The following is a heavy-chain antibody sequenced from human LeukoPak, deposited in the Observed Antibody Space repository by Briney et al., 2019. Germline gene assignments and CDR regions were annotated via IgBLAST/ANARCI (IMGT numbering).Heavy chain of an antibody. CDR1: GFTFSSYA. V-gene: IGHV3-30*04. D-gene: IGHD2-21*02. CDR2: ISYDGSNK. Sequence: GGSLRLSCAASGFTFSSYAMHWVRQAPGKGLEWVAVISYDGSNKYYADSVKGRFTISRDNSKNTLYLQMKSLRAEDTAVYYCAKDFVVVPGNVNYFDYWGQGTLVTVSS. J-gene: IGHJ4*02. CDR3: AKDFVVVPGNVNYFDY.